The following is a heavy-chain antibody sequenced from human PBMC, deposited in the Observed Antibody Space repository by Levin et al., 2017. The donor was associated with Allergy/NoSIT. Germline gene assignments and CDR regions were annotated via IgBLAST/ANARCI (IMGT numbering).Heavy chain of an antibody. CDR2: INTDGSTT. J-gene: IGHJ4*02. D-gene: IGHD1-26*01. V-gene: IGHV3-74*01. Sequence: LSLPCAASGFTFSSSWMHWVRQAPGKGLVWVSRINTDGSTTNYADSVKGRFTISRDNAKNTLYLQMNSLRAEDTAVYYCARALIVGATSGGDYWGQGTLVTVSS. CDR1: GFTFSSSW. CDR3: ARALIVGATSGGDY.